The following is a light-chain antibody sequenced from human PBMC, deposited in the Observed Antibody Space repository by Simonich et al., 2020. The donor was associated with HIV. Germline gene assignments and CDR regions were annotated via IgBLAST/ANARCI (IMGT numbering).Light chain of an antibody. CDR2: GAS. CDR1: QSVSSN. Sequence: EIVMTQSPATLSVSPGERVTLSCRASQSVSSNLAWYQQKPGQAPRLFIYGASIRATGIPARFSGSGSGTEFTLTISSMQSEDFAVYSCQQYNDWPTFGGGTKVEIK. CDR3: QQYNDWPT. V-gene: IGKV3-15*01. J-gene: IGKJ4*01.